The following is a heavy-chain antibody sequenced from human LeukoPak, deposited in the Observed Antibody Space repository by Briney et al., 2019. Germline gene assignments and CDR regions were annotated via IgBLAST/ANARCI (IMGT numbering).Heavy chain of an antibody. D-gene: IGHD1-1*01. V-gene: IGHV3-9*01. J-gene: IGHJ4*02. Sequence: GGSLRLSCAASGFTFEDYVMHWVRQAPGKGLEWVSGINWNSGNIVYADSVKGRFTISRDNANNFLYLQMNSLRAEDTAVYYCAKDKNWNVCDYWGRGTLVTVSS. CDR2: INWNSGNI. CDR1: GFTFEDYV. CDR3: AKDKNWNVCDY.